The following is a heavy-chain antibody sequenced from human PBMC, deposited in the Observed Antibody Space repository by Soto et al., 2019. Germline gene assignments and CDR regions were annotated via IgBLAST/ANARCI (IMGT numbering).Heavy chain of an antibody. Sequence: SETLSLTCTVSGGSISSGGYYWSWIRQHPGKGLEWIGYIYYSGSTYYNPSLKSRVTISVDTSKNQFSLKLSSVTAADTAVYYCARIVGREKAFDYWRQGTLVTVSS. CDR2: IYYSGST. CDR1: GGSISSGGYY. J-gene: IGHJ4*02. D-gene: IGHD1-26*01. V-gene: IGHV4-31*03. CDR3: ARIVGREKAFDY.